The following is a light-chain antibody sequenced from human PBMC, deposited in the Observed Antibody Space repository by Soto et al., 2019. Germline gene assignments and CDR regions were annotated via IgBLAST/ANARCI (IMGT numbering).Light chain of an antibody. Sequence: EIVMTQSPATLSVSPGERATLSCRASRNINRKLAWYQQKPGQAPRLLISGASTRATGIPARFSGSGSGTEFTLPISSLQSEDFAVYYCQQYYDYPPLIFGGGTKVEI. J-gene: IGKJ4*01. CDR2: GAS. V-gene: IGKV3-15*01. CDR1: RNINRK. CDR3: QQYYDYPPLI.